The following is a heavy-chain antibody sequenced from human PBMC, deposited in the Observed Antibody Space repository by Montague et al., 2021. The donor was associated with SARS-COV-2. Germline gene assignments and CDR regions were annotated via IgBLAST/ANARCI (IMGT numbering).Heavy chain of an antibody. D-gene: IGHD3-10*01. CDR1: GGSVNSGGYY. V-gene: IGHV4-61*08. J-gene: IGHJ6*02. Sequence: SETLSLTCTVSGGSVNSGGYYWSWIRQPPGKGLEWIVYIYYTGSTNYNPSLESRVTMSLDTSKNQFSLKLSSVTAADTAVYYCARGHYYGRKDYYSGVDVWGQGTTVTVSS. CDR3: ARGHYYGRKDYYSGVDV. CDR2: IYYTGST.